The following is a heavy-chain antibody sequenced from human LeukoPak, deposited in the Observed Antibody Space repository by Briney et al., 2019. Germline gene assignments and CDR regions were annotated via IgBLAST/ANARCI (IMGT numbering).Heavy chain of an antibody. D-gene: IGHD6-25*01. CDR1: GFTFSNYA. CDR3: AKDGAA. CDR2: VSAGHRT. J-gene: IGHJ4*02. Sequence: GGSLRLSCAASGFTFSNYAMNWVRQAPGKGLEWVSGVSAGHRTDYADSVKGRFTISRDNSKNTLYLQMNTLRGEDTALYYCAKDGAAWGQGALVTVSS. V-gene: IGHV3-23*01.